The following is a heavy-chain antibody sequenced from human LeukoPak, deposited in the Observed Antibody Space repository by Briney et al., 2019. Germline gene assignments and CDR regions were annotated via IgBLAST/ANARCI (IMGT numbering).Heavy chain of an antibody. D-gene: IGHD1-26*01. Sequence: SETLSLTCTVSGGSISSSSYYWGWIRQPPGKGLEWIGSIYYSGSTYYNPSLKSRVTISVDTSKNQFSLKLSSVTAADTAVYYCARGGSYGIRYYFDYWGQGTLVTVSS. CDR1: GGSISSSSYY. CDR3: ARGGSYGIRYYFDY. J-gene: IGHJ4*02. V-gene: IGHV4-39*07. CDR2: IYYSGST.